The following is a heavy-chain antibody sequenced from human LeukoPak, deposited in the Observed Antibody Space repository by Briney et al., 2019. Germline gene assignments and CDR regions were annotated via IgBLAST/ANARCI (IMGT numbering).Heavy chain of an antibody. J-gene: IGHJ4*02. CDR3: ARGTIAYCGGDCYYYFDY. V-gene: IGHV3-74*01. D-gene: IGHD2-21*02. Sequence: GGSLRLSCAASGFTFSSYWMHWVRQAPGKGLVWVSRINSDGSGTTYADSVKGRLTISRDNAKNTLYLQMNSLRAEDTAVYYCARGTIAYCGGDCYYYFDYWGQGTLVTVSS. CDR2: INSDGSGT. CDR1: GFTFSSYW.